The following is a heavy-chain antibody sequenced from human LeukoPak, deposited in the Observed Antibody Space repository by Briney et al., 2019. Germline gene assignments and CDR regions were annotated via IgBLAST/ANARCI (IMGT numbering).Heavy chain of an antibody. V-gene: IGHV4-4*07. CDR1: GGSISSYY. CDR3: ARDLRDSSGYYRYYYYYYYMDV. CDR2: IYTSGST. J-gene: IGHJ6*03. Sequence: KPSETLSLTCTVSGGSISSYYWSWIRQPAGKGLEWIGRIYTSGSTNYNPSLKSRVTMSVDTSKNQFSLKLSSVTAADAAVYYCARDLRDSSGYYRYYYYYYYMDVWGKGTPVTLSS. D-gene: IGHD3-22*01.